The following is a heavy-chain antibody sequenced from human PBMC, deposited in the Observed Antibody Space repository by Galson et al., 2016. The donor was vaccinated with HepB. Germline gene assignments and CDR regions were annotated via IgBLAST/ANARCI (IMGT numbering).Heavy chain of an antibody. D-gene: IGHD3-3*01. CDR1: GFTFSSYG. CDR3: ARAHWGVVSIEWNYFDY. CDR2: IWYDGSKK. V-gene: IGHV3-33*01. J-gene: IGHJ4*02. Sequence: LRLSCAASGFTFSSYGMHWVRQAPGKGLEWVAFIWYDGSKKYYADSVKGRFTISRDNSKNTLYLQMNRLRVEDTAIYYCARAHWGVVSIEWNYFDYWGPGTLVTVSS.